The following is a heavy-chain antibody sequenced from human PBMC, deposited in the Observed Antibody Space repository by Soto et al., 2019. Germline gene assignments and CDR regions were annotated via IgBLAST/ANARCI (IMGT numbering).Heavy chain of an antibody. CDR1: GGSFSGYY. CDR2: INHSGST. V-gene: IGHV4-34*01. Sequence: SETLSLTCAVYGGSFSGYYWSWIRQPPGKGLEWIGEINHSGSTNYNPSLKSRVTISVDTSKNQFSLKLSSVTAADTAVYYCARVKWEWVYWYFDLWGRGTLVTVSS. J-gene: IGHJ2*01. CDR3: ARVKWEWVYWYFDL. D-gene: IGHD3-3*01.